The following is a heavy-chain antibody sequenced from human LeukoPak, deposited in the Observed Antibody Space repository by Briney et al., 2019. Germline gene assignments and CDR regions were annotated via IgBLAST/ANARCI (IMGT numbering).Heavy chain of an antibody. CDR2: IYTSGST. J-gene: IGHJ4*02. Sequence: SETLSLTCTVSGGSISSGSYYWSWIRQPAGKGLEWIGRIYTSGSTNYNPSLKSRVTISIDTSKNQFSLKLSSVTAADTAVYYCAREEGYGLSGFDYWGQGTLVTVSS. CDR1: GGSISSGSYY. D-gene: IGHD5-12*01. V-gene: IGHV4-61*02. CDR3: AREEGYGLSGFDY.